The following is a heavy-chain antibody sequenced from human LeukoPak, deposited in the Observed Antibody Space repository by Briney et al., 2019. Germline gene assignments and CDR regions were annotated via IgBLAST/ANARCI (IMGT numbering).Heavy chain of an antibody. Sequence: GGSLRLSCAASGFTFSTYNMNWVRQAPGKGLEWVAVISYDGSNKYYADSVKGRFTISRDNSKNTLYLQMNSLRAEDTAVYYCAKDRHYDSSKKSHPHFDYWGQGTLVTVSS. D-gene: IGHD3-22*01. V-gene: IGHV3-30*18. CDR3: AKDRHYDSSKKSHPHFDY. CDR2: ISYDGSNK. J-gene: IGHJ4*02. CDR1: GFTFSTYN.